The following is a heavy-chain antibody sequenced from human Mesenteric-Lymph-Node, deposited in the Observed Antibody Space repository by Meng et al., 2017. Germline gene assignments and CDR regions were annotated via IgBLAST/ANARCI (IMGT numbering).Heavy chain of an antibody. V-gene: IGHV4-28*01. CDR3: ASFDHIPRRNYFDY. CDR2: IHHSGSA. J-gene: IGHJ4*02. D-gene: IGHD2-21*01. Sequence: QGRLQESGPGLGKPSDTLSLPCAVSGYSISSTNWWGWIRQPPGKGLEWIGYIHHSGSAYYNPFLKSRVSISVDTSKNQFSLNLNSMTAADTAVYYCASFDHIPRRNYFDYWGQGTLVTVSS. CDR1: GYSISSTNW.